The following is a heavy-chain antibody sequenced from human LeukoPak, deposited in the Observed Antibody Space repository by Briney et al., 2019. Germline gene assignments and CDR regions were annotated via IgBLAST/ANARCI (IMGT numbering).Heavy chain of an antibody. CDR1: GFTFSSYA. J-gene: IGHJ4*02. V-gene: IGHV3-23*01. D-gene: IGHD6-13*01. CDR3: AKSILDVYSSSWYPYY. Sequence: GGSLRLSCAASGFTFSSYAMSWVRQAPGKGLEWVSAISGSGGSTYYADSVKGRFTISRDNSKNTLYLQMNSLRAEDAAVYYCAKSILDVYSSSWYPYYWGQGTLVTVSS. CDR2: ISGSGGST.